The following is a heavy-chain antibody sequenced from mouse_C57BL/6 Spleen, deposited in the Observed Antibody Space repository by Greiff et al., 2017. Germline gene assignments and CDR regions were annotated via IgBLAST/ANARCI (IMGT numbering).Heavy chain of an antibody. V-gene: IGHV1-59*01. J-gene: IGHJ4*01. D-gene: IGHD1-1*01. CDR3: ARSSITTVVATDYAMDY. CDR2: IEPSDSYT. Sequence: QVQLQQPGAELVRPGTSVKLSCKASGYTFTSYWMHWVKQRPGQGLEWIGVIEPSDSYTNYNQKFKGKATLTVDTSSSTAYMQLSSLTSEDSAVYYCARSSITTVVATDYAMDYWGQGTSVTVSS. CDR1: GYTFTSYW.